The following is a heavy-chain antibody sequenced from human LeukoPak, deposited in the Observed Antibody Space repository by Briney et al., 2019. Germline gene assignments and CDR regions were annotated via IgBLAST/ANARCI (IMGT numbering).Heavy chain of an antibody. CDR3: ARDLRAALPYGSYLVPIAFDI. CDR1: GYTFTSYA. J-gene: IGHJ3*02. D-gene: IGHD1-26*01. Sequence: ASVKVSCKASGYTFTSYAMHWVRQAPGQRLEWMGWINAGNGNTKYSQKFQGRVTITRDTSASTAYMELSSLRSEDTAVYYCARDLRAALPYGSYLVPIAFDIWGQGTMVTVSS. V-gene: IGHV1-3*01. CDR2: INAGNGNT.